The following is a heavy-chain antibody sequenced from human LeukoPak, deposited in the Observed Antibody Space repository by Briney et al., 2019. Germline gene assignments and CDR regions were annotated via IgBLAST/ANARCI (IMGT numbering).Heavy chain of an antibody. CDR1: GYSFTSYW. Sequence: GESLKISCKGSGYSFTSYWIGWVRQMPGKGLEWMGIIYPGDSDTRYSPSFQGQVTISADKSISTAYLQWSSLKASDTAMYYCARGPPPYYYDSSGYSRAFDIWGQGKTVTVSS. CDR2: IYPGDSDT. D-gene: IGHD3-22*01. J-gene: IGHJ3*02. CDR3: ARGPPPYYYDSSGYSRAFDI. V-gene: IGHV5-51*01.